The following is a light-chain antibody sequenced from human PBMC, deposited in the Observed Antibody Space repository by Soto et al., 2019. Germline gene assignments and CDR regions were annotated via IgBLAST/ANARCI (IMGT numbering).Light chain of an antibody. CDR3: QPADNRPVV. Sequence: QSVLTQPPSVSGAPGQRVTISCTGSSSNIGAGFDVHWYRQLPGTAPKVLIYRNNNRPSGVPDRFSGSKSGTSASLAITGLQAEDEADYYCQPADNRPVVFGGGTKLTVL. V-gene: IGLV1-40*01. J-gene: IGLJ2*01. CDR1: SSNIGAGFD. CDR2: RNN.